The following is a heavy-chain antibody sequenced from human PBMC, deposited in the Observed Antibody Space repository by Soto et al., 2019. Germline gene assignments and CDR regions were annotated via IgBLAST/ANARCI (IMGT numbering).Heavy chain of an antibody. CDR2: INHSGST. V-gene: IGHV4-34*01. CDR3: ARGGDYYYGSGRRKLDY. CDR1: GGSFSGYY. Sequence: QVQLQQWGAGLLKPSETLSLTCAVYGGSFSGYYWSWIRQPPGKGLEWIGEINHSGSTNYNPSLKSLVTISVDTSNHQFSLKLSSVTAADTAVYYCARGGDYYYGSGRRKLDYWGQGTLVTVSS. J-gene: IGHJ4*02. D-gene: IGHD3-10*01.